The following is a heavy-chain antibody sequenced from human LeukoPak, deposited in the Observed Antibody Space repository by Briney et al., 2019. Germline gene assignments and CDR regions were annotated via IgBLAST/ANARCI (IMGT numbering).Heavy chain of an antibody. CDR3: ASSIAAADIESNWFDP. CDR2: IYYSGST. D-gene: IGHD6-13*01. Sequence: KPSETLSLTCTVSGGSISSSSYYWGWIRQPPGKGLEWIGSIYYSGSTNYNPSLKSRVTISVDSSKNQFSLKLSSVTAADTAVYYCASSIAAADIESNWFDPWGQGTLVTVSS. CDR1: GGSISSSSYY. V-gene: IGHV4-39*07. J-gene: IGHJ5*02.